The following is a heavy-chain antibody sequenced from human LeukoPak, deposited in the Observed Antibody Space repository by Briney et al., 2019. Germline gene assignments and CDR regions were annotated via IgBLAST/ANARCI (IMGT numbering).Heavy chain of an antibody. D-gene: IGHD1-26*01. CDR2: IYTSGST. CDR1: GGSISSYY. CDR3: ARDRSYQWELLEQWDAFDI. V-gene: IGHV4-4*07. Sequence: KPSETLSLTCTVSGGSISSYYWSWIRQPARKGLEWIGRIYTSGSTNYNPSLKSRVTMSVDTSKNQFSLKLSSVTAADTAVYYCARDRSYQWELLEQWDAFDIRGQGTMVTVSS. J-gene: IGHJ3*02.